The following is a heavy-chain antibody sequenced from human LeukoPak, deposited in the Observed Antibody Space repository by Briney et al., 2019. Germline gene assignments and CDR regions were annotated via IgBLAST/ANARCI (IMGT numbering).Heavy chain of an antibody. Sequence: SETLSLTCTVSGGSLSSYYWSWIRQPPGKGLEWIGYIYYSGSTNYNPSLKSRVTISVDTSKNQFSLKLSSVTAADTAVYYCARSAYYYDSNRGSYFDYWGQGTLVTVSS. D-gene: IGHD3-22*01. CDR1: GGSLSSYY. J-gene: IGHJ4*02. CDR2: IYYSGST. CDR3: ARSAYYYDSNRGSYFDY. V-gene: IGHV4-59*08.